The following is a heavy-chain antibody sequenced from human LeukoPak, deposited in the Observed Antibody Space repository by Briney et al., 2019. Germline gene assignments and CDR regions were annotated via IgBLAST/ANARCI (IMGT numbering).Heavy chain of an antibody. CDR1: GYTFTGYY. D-gene: IGHD1-26*01. CDR3: ARGPSLSGSYLHVQADY. V-gene: IGHV1-2*06. Sequence: ASVKVSCKASGYTFTGYYMHWVRQAPGQGLEWMGRINPNSGGTNYAQKFQGRVTVTRDTSISTAYMELSRLRSDDTAVYYCARGPSLSGSYLHVQADYWGQGTLVTVSS. CDR2: INPNSGGT. J-gene: IGHJ4*02.